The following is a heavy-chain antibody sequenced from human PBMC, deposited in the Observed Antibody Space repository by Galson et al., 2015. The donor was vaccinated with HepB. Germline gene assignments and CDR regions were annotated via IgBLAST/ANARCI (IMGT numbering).Heavy chain of an antibody. CDR3: ARVARTSYYFDY. CDR2: IRTYNGNT. CDR1: GYTFTTYT. V-gene: IGHV1-18*01. J-gene: IGHJ4*02. Sequence: SVKVSCKASGYTFTTYTINWVRQAPGQGLEWMAWIRTYNGNTDYAHNLQGRVSMTTNTSTTTAYMELRSLTSDDTAVYYCARVARTSYYFDYWGQGTLVTVSS.